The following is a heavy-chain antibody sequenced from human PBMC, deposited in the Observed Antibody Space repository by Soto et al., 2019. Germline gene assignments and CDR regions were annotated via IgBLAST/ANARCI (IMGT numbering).Heavy chain of an antibody. D-gene: IGHD3-10*01. CDR1: GYTFSHYY. Sequence: QVHLVQSGAEVKKPGASVKVSCKASGYTFSHYYIHWVRQAPGQGLEWMGMINPVGGGTTFAQKFKGEVTMTTDTSTATVYMGPTSLKAEDTAVYYGARPGFFGEFYFGYWGQGTLVTVS. V-gene: IGHV1-46*01. CDR2: INPVGGGT. CDR3: ARPGFFGEFYFGY. J-gene: IGHJ4*02.